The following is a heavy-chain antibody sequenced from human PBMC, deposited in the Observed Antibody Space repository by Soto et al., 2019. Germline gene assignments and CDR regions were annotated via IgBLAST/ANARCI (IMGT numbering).Heavy chain of an antibody. CDR3: ARGICSSTSCLLYYYYGMDV. V-gene: IGHV3-33*01. J-gene: IGHJ6*02. CDR1: GFTFSSYG. CDR2: IWYDGSNK. D-gene: IGHD2-2*01. Sequence: GGSLRLSCAASGFTFSSYGMHWVRQAPGKGLEWVAVIWYDGSNKYYADSVKGRFTISRDNSKNTLYLQMNSLRAEDTAVYYCARGICSSTSCLLYYYYGMDVWGQGTTVTVSS.